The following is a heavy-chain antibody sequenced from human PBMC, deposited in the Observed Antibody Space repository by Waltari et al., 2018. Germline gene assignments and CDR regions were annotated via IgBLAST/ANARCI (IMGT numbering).Heavy chain of an antibody. CDR2: VRTQSYSYSA. J-gene: IGHJ4*02. CDR3: ARDNSWTYDY. CDR1: GFTFSGYF. Sequence: EVQLVASGGGLVQPGGSLRLSCEASGFTFSGYFRDGVRHTPGKGLGWVGRVRTQSYSYSAEYAASVKDRFILSRDDSKNSVYLQMSGLKTEDTAIYYCARDNSWTYDYWGQGTLVTVSP. D-gene: IGHD3-3*01. V-gene: IGHV3-72*01.